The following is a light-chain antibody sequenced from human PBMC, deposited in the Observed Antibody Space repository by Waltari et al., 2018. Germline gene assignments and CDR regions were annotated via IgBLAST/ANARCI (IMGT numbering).Light chain of an antibody. J-gene: IGKJ4*01. CDR3: QQADSFSLT. CDR1: QGISDW. Sequence: DIQMTQSPSSVSASVGDRVTITCRASQGISDWLAWYQQKPGKAPKLLIYAASSLQSGVPSRFSGSGSATDFTLTINSLQPEDFATYYCQQADSFSLTFGGGTKVEIK. CDR2: AAS. V-gene: IGKV1-12*01.